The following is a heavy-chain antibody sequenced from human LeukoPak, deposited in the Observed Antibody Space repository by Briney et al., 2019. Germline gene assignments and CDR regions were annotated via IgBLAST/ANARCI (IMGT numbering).Heavy chain of an antibody. CDR3: ARGSKDIVVVPAAEDYYYYYYMDV. V-gene: IGHV1-8*01. Sequence: ASVKVSCKASGYTFTSYDINWVRQATGQGLEWMGWMNPNSGNTGYAQKFQGRVTMTRKTSISTAYMELSSLRSEDTAVYYCARGSKDIVVVPAAEDYYYYYYMDVWGKGTTITVSS. CDR2: MNPNSGNT. D-gene: IGHD2-2*01. CDR1: GYTFTSYD. J-gene: IGHJ6*03.